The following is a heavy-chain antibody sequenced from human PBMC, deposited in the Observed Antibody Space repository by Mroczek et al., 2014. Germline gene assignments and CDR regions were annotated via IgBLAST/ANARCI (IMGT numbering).Heavy chain of an antibody. J-gene: IGHJ1*01. Sequence: QVQLQESGGGVVQPGRSLRLSCAASGFTFSSYAMHWVRQAPGKGLEWVAVISYDGSNKYYADSVKGRFTISRDNSKNTLYLQMNSLRAEDTAVYYCARGELVGATRFEYFQHWGQGTLVTVSS. CDR3: ARGELVGATRFEYFQH. D-gene: IGHD1-26*01. CDR1: GFTFSSYA. CDR2: ISYDGSNK. V-gene: IGHV3-30-3*01.